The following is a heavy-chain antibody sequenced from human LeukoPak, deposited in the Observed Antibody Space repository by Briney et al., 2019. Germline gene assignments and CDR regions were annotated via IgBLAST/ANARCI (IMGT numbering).Heavy chain of an antibody. CDR1: GGTFSSYA. CDR3: ARVVCSSTSCSDAYDI. Sequence: SVKVSCKASGGTFSSYAISWVRQAPGQGLEWMGGIIPIFGTANYAQKFQGRVTITADESTGTAYMELSSLRSEDTAVYYCARVVCSSTSCSDAYDIWGQGTMVTVSS. V-gene: IGHV1-69*13. J-gene: IGHJ3*02. D-gene: IGHD2-2*01. CDR2: IIPIFGTA.